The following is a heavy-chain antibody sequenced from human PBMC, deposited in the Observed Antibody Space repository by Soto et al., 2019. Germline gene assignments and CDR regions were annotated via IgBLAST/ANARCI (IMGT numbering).Heavy chain of an antibody. V-gene: IGHV1-8*01. CDR2: MNPNSGNT. J-gene: IGHJ5*02. D-gene: IGHD6-13*01. CDR1: GYTFTSYD. Sequence: QVQLVQSGAEVKKPGASVKVSCKASGYTFTSYDINWVRQATGQGLEWMGWMNPNSGNTGYAQKFQGRVTMTRNPSISTAYMELSSLRSEDTAVYYCAREKHSSRSGWFDPWGQGTLVTVSS. CDR3: AREKHSSRSGWFDP.